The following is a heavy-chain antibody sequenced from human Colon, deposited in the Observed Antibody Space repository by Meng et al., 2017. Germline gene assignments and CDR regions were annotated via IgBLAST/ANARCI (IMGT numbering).Heavy chain of an antibody. CDR3: ARGRYRSTH. V-gene: IGHV3-11*01. CDR2: ISGSGSSV. D-gene: IGHD2-2*02. J-gene: IGHJ4*02. Sequence: QVQLGGTGGGLVKPGGSLRLSCAASGFTFSDYYMTWIRQAPGKGLEWLSYISGSGSSVYYADSVKGRITISRDNAKNSLYLQMNSLRAEDTAVYYCARGRYRSTHWGQGTLVTVSS. CDR1: GFTFSDYY.